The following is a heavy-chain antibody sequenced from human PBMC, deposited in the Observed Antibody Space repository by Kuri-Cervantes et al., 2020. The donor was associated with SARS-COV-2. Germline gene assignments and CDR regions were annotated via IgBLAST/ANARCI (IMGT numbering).Heavy chain of an antibody. D-gene: IGHD3-3*01. CDR1: GGSINNDTYF. V-gene: IGHV4-39*01. CDR2: IYYSGAT. CDR3: ARHVRPEITIFGVVITADYFDY. Sequence: SETLSLTCTVSGGSINNDTYFWGWIRQPPGKGLEWIGSIYYSGATYYNPSLKSRVTISVDTSKNQFSLKLSSVTAADTAVYYCARHVRPEITIFGVVITADYFDYWGQGTLVTVSS. J-gene: IGHJ4*02.